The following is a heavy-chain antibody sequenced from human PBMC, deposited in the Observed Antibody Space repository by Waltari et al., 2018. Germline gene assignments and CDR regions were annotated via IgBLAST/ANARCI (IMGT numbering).Heavy chain of an antibody. CDR2: ISGGIT. CDR3: AKDSSSSWTYYFDY. Sequence: EVQLVESGGGLVQPGGSLRLSCAASGFTFSSHAMTWVRQAPGKGLEWVSGISGGITYNADSVKGRFTISRDNSKNTLYLQMNSLRAEDTAVYYCAKDSSSSWTYYFDYWGQGTLVTVSS. CDR1: GFTFSSHA. J-gene: IGHJ4*02. D-gene: IGHD2-2*01. V-gene: IGHV3-23*04.